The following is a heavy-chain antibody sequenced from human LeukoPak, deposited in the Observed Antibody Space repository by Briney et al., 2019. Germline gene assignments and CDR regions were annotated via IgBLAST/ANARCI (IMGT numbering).Heavy chain of an antibody. V-gene: IGHV3-74*01. D-gene: IGHD2-15*01. Sequence: PGGSLRLSCAASGCTFSSQWMHWVRLVPGKGLVWVSRINSDGSSTTYADSVRDRVTISRDNTKNTLFLQMHSLRAEDTAIYYCVRSYCGGGSCYGRFDPWGQGTPVTVSS. CDR1: GCTFSSQW. CDR3: VRSYCGGGSCYGRFDP. J-gene: IGHJ5*02. CDR2: INSDGSST.